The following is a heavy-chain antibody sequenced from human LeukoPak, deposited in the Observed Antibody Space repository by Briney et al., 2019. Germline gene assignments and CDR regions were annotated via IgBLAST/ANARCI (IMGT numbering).Heavy chain of an antibody. CDR3: ARDLRPREKVAGTFECFQH. CDR2: ISYDGSNK. CDR1: GFTFSSYA. D-gene: IGHD6-19*01. Sequence: GGYLRLSCAASGFTFSSYAMHWVRQAPGKGLEWVAVISYDGSNKYYADSVKGRFTISRDNSKNTLYLRMNSLRAEDTAVYYCARDLRPREKVAGTFECFQHWGQGTLVTVSS. V-gene: IGHV3-30*04. J-gene: IGHJ1*01.